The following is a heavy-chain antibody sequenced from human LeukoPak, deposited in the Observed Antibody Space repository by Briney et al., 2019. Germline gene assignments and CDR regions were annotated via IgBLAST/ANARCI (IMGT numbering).Heavy chain of an antibody. CDR3: ARASGSYGSGSYYYYGMDV. J-gene: IGHJ6*04. Sequence: PSETLSLTCAVSGYSISSGYYWGWIRQPPGKGLEWIGSIFHSGSTYYNPSLKSRVNMSVDTSKNQISLKLSSVTAADPAVYYCARASGSYGSGSYYYYGMDVWGKGTTVTVSS. V-gene: IGHV4-38-2*01. D-gene: IGHD3-10*01. CDR2: IFHSGST. CDR1: GYSISSGYY.